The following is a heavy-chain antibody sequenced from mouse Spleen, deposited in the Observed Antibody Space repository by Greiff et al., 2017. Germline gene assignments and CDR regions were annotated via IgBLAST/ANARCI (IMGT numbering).Heavy chain of an antibody. J-gene: IGHJ2*01. CDR3: ARLGYYGSSYVRGYYFDY. CDR1: GYTFTSYW. Sequence: QVQLQQPGAELVKPGASVKMSCKASGYTFTSYWITWVKQRPGQGLEWIGDIYPGSGSTNYNEKFKSKATLTVDTSSSTAYMQLSSLTSEDSAVYYCARLGYYGSSYVRGYYFDYWGQGTTLTVSS. V-gene: IGHV1-55*01. D-gene: IGHD1-1*01. CDR2: IYPGSGST.